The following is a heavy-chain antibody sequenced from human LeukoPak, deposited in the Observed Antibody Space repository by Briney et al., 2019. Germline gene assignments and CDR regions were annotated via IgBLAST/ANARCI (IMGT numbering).Heavy chain of an antibody. D-gene: IGHD6-13*01. V-gene: IGHV5-10-1*01. CDR1: GYSFTSYW. Sequence: GESLRISCKGSGYSFTSYWISWVRHMPGQGLEWMGRLDPGDSYANYTPHFQGNATIPADKSIRTAYRQWSSLKASDTAMYYCARAYSSSWYQEYWGQGTLVTVSS. CDR3: ARAYSSSWYQEY. CDR2: LDPGDSYA. J-gene: IGHJ4*02.